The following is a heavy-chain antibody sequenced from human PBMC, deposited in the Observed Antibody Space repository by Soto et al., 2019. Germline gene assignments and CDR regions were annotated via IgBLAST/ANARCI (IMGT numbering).Heavy chain of an antibody. D-gene: IGHD3-9*01. J-gene: IGHJ4*02. CDR2: INHSGST. Sequence: SETLSLTCAVYGGSFSSSHWIWIRQPPGKGLEWIGEINHSGSTIYNPSLQSRVSISADTSKNQFSLKLNSVTAADTAVYYCARVLNYDILTDYPGTVDYSGQGTLVTVSS. V-gene: IGHV4-34*01. CDR1: GGSFSSSH. CDR3: ARVLNYDILTDYPGTVDY.